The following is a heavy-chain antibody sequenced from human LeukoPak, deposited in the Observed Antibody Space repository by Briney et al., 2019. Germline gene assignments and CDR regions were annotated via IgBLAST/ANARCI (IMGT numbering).Heavy chain of an antibody. D-gene: IGHD6-13*01. CDR1: GFTFSDYY. CDR2: ISSSGSTI. Sequence: GGSLRLSCAASGFTFSDYYMSWIRQPPGKGLEWVSYISSSGSTIYYADSVKGRFTISRDNAKNSLYLQMNSLRAEDTAVYYCARVGVEEQLVPFDYWGQGTLVTVSS. V-gene: IGHV3-11*01. CDR3: ARVGVEEQLVPFDY. J-gene: IGHJ4*02.